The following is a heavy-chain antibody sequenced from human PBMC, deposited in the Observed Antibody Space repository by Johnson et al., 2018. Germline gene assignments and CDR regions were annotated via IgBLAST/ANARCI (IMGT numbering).Heavy chain of an antibody. D-gene: IGHD1/OR15-1a*01. CDR3: AYSKYNWNNLYDYSYMDV. Sequence: EVQLVESGGGLVQPGGSLRLSCAGSGFTFSTYWMTWVRQAPGKGLVWVDNVNQDGSEKHYVDAVKGRFTISRDNDKNSLYLQMNSLRAEDTALYYWAYSKYNWNNLYDYSYMDVWGKGTTVTVSS. J-gene: IGHJ6*03. V-gene: IGHV3-7*01. CDR2: VNQDGSEK. CDR1: GFTFSTYW.